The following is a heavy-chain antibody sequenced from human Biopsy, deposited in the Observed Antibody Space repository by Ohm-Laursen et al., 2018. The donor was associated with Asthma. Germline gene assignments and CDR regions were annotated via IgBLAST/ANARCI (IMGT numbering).Heavy chain of an antibody. Sequence: SLRLSCAASGFTFSDYYMSWIRQAPGKGLEWVSYISTGGTTINYADSVKGRFTISRDNAKNSLYLQLNSLRAGDTAVYYCARGYSGSDRIVYYYSGLEVWGQGTTVTVSS. V-gene: IGHV3-11*01. CDR2: ISTGGTTI. CDR3: ARGYSGSDRIVYYYSGLEV. D-gene: IGHD5-12*01. CDR1: GFTFSDYY. J-gene: IGHJ6*02.